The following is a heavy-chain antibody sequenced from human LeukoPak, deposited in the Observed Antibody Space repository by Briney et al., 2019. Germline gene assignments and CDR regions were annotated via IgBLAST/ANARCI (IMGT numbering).Heavy chain of an antibody. CDR3: ARMALGATIDY. Sequence: GGSLRLSCAASGFTFSSYWMSWVRQAPGKGLEWVANIKQDGSERYYVDSVKGRFTLSRDNAKNSLYLQMNSLRAEDTAVYYCARMALGATIDYWGQGTLVTVSS. V-gene: IGHV3-7*03. J-gene: IGHJ4*02. CDR2: IKQDGSER. D-gene: IGHD1-26*01. CDR1: GFTFSSYW.